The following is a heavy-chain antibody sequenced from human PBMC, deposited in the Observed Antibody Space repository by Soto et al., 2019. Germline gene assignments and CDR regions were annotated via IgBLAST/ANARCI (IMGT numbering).Heavy chain of an antibody. V-gene: IGHV1-69*13. CDR2: IIPIFGTA. CDR1: GGTFSSYS. J-gene: IGHJ4*02. CDR3: AGHYYGFWSGYFPPIDY. Sequence: SVKVSCKASGGTFSSYSISWVRQAPGQGLEWMGGIIPIFGTANYAQKFQGRVTITADESTSTAYMELSSLRSEDTAVYYCAGHYYGFWSGYFPPIDYWGQGTLVTVSS. D-gene: IGHD3-3*01.